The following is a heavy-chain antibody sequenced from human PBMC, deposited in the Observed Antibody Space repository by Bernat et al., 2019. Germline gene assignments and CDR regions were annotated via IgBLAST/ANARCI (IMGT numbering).Heavy chain of an antibody. Sequence: QVQLVQSGAEVKKPGSSVKVSCKASGGTFSSYTISWVRQAPGQGLEWMGRIIPILGIANYAQKLQGRVTITADKSTSTAYMELSSLRSEDTAVYYCARDGGYSGYDIGGIIDYWGQGTLVTVSS. CDR2: IIPILGIA. D-gene: IGHD5-12*01. V-gene: IGHV1-69*08. CDR1: GGTFSSYT. J-gene: IGHJ4*02. CDR3: ARDGGYSGYDIGGIIDY.